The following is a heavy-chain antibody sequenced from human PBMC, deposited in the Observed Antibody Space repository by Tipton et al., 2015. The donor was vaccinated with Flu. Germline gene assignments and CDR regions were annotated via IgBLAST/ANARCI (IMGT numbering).Heavy chain of an antibody. CDR3: ARGDSFGV. V-gene: IGHV5-51*01. Sequence: QLVQSGAEVKKPGESLKISCKLSGQTSSDFWIGWVRQMPGKGLEWMGVIYPGDSKTIYSPSFQGLVTISVDKSIDTAYLQWSSLKASDTAMYYCARGDSFGVWGQGTLVTVSS. J-gene: IGHJ3*01. CDR1: GQTSSDFW. CDR2: IYPGDSKT.